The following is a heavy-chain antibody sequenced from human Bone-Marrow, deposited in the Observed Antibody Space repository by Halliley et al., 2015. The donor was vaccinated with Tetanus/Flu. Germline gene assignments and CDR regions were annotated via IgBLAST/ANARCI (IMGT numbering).Heavy chain of an antibody. CDR3: ARGIRPDYGAYVTGRFDP. Sequence: TLSLTCAVSGGSISSGGYSWSWIRQPPGKGLEWIGYIYHSGSTFYNPSLKSRVTISVDRSKNQFSLKLSSVTAADTAVYYCARGIRPDYGAYVTGRFDPWGQGTLVTVSS. D-gene: IGHD4-17*01. J-gene: IGHJ5*02. CDR2: IYHSGST. CDR1: GGSISSGGYS. V-gene: IGHV4-30-2*01.